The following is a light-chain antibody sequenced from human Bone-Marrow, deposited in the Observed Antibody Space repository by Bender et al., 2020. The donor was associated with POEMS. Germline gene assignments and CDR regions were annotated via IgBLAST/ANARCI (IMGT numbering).Light chain of an antibody. CDR1: KLVNQY. CDR2: QDT. V-gene: IGLV3-1*01. CDR3: KSYDNSLGGWV. J-gene: IGLJ3*02. Sequence: SYELTQPPSVSVSPGQTVSITCSGDKLVNQYTYWYQQKPGQSPVMVIYQDTKRPSGIPQRFSGSKSGTSASLAITVLQAEDEGDYYCKSYDNSLGGWVFGGGTKLTVL.